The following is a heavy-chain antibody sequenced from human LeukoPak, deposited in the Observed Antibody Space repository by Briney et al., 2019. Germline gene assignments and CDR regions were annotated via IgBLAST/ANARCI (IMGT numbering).Heavy chain of an antibody. CDR3: ARGLLRRITIFGVVIHYYFDY. CDR2: MNPNSGNT. Sequence: ASVKVSCKASGYTFTSYDINWVRQATGQGLEWMGWMNPNSGNTGYAQKFQGRVTITRNTSISTAYMELSCLRSEDTAVYYCARGLLRRITIFGVVIHYYFDYWGQGTLVTVSS. D-gene: IGHD3-3*01. CDR1: GYTFTSYD. V-gene: IGHV1-8*03. J-gene: IGHJ4*02.